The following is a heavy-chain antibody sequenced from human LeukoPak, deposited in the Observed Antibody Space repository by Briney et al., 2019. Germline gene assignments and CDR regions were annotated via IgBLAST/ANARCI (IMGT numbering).Heavy chain of an antibody. V-gene: IGHV4-34*01. J-gene: IGHJ4*02. CDR3: ARGSASYYFDY. Sequence: QTSETLSLTCAVYGGSFSGYYWSWIRQPPGKGLEWIGEINHSGSTNYNPPLKSRVTISVDTSKNQFSLKLSSVTAADTAVYYCARGSASYYFDYWGQGTLVTVSS. CDR1: GGSFSGYY. CDR2: INHSGST.